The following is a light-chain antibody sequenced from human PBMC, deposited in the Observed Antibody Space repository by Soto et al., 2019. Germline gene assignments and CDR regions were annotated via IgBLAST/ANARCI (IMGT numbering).Light chain of an antibody. Sequence: DIVLTQSPGTLSLSPGERATLSCRASQSVSSSYLAWYQQKPGQAPRLLIYGASSRATGIPDRFSGSGSGTDFTLTISRLEPEDFAVYYCQQYGSSPQTFGGGTKVDNK. J-gene: IGKJ4*01. CDR1: QSVSSSY. CDR2: GAS. CDR3: QQYGSSPQT. V-gene: IGKV3-20*01.